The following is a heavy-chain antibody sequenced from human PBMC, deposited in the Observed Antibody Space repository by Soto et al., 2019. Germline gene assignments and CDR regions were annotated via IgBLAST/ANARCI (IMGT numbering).Heavy chain of an antibody. D-gene: IGHD5-12*01. CDR2: INAGNGNT. V-gene: IGHV1-3*01. J-gene: IGHJ6*03. Sequence: QVQLVQSGAEVKKPGASVMVSCKASGYTFSSYGIHWVRQAPGLRLEWMGWINAGNGNTIYSQKFQGRVTITRDTSASIAYMELSSLKSEDTAVYYCARPGYHYQDMAVWGKGTTVTVPS. CDR3: ARPGYHYQDMAV. CDR1: GYTFSSYG.